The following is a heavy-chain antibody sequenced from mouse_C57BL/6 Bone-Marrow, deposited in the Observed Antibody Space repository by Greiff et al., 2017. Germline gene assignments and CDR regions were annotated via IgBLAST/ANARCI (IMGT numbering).Heavy chain of an antibody. J-gene: IGHJ3*01. Sequence: VQLQQPGAELVMPGASVKLSRKASGYTFTSYWMHWVKQRPGQGLEWIGEIDPSDSYTNYNQKFKGKSTLTVDKSSSTAYMQLSSLTSEDSAVYYCARNDGYYGFAYWGQGTLVTVSA. CDR2: IDPSDSYT. CDR3: ARNDGYYGFAY. CDR1: GYTFTSYW. D-gene: IGHD2-3*01. V-gene: IGHV1-69*01.